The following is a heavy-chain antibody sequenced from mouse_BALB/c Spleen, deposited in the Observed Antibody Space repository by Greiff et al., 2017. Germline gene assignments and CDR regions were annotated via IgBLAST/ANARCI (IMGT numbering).Heavy chain of an antibody. J-gene: IGHJ1*01. D-gene: IGHD1-1*02. Sequence: EVKVVESGTVLARPGASVKMSCKASGYSFTSYWMHWVKQRPGQGLEWIGAIYPGNSDTSYNQKFKGKAKLTAVTSASTAYMELSSLTNEDSAVYYCAGLGVDRYFDVWGAGTTVTVSS. V-gene: IGHV1-5*01. CDR2: IYPGNSDT. CDR1: GYSFTSYW. CDR3: AGLGVDRYFDV.